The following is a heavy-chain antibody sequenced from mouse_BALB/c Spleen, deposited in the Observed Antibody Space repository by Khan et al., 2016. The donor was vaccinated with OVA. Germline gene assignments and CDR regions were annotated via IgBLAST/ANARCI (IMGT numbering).Heavy chain of an antibody. J-gene: IGHJ4*01. V-gene: IGHV1S41*01. Sequence: DLVKPGASVKLSCKASGYTFTSYWINWIKQRPGQGLEWIGRIGPGSSNAYYNDMFKGKATLTVDTSSNTAYIQLSSLSFEDSAVYCWARENYYGRGCYAMDYWGQGVSVTVSA. CDR3: ARENYYGRGCYAMDY. CDR2: IGPGSSNA. D-gene: IGHD1-1*01. CDR1: GYTFTSYW.